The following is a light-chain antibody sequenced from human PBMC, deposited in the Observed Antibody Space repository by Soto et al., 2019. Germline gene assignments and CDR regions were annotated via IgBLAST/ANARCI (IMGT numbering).Light chain of an antibody. J-gene: IGKJ1*01. CDR3: QKYCSSPWT. CDR2: AAS. Sequence: DIPMTQSPSSLSASVGDRVTITCRASQAIRNSLAWYQQKPGKVPKLLIYAASTLQSGVPSRFSGSGSGTDFTLTISSLQPEDVATYYCQKYCSSPWTFAQGTKVEVK. V-gene: IGKV1-27*01. CDR1: QAIRNS.